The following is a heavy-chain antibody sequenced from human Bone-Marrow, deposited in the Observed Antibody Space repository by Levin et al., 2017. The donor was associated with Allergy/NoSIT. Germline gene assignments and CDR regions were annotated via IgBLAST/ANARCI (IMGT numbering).Heavy chain of an antibody. J-gene: IGHJ4*02. CDR3: ARDPSPLVVVTDFDY. CDR2: ISYDGSNK. D-gene: IGHD3-22*01. V-gene: IGHV3-30*04. Sequence: GESLKISCAASGFTFSSYAMHWVRQAPGKGLEWVAVISYDGSNKYYADSVKGRFTISRDNSKNTLYLQMNSLRAEDTAVYYCARDPSPLVVVTDFDYWGQGTLVTVSS. CDR1: GFTFSSYA.